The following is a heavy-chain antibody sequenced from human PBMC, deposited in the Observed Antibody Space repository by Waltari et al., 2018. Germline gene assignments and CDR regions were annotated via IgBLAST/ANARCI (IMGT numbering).Heavy chain of an antibody. Sequence: QVQLVQSGAEVKKPGASVQVSCKASGYTFTSYDINWVRQATGQGLEWMGWMNPNSGNTGYAQKFQGRVTMTRNTSISTAYMELSSLRSEDTAVYYCARGHPYYYDSSGYYIDYWGQGTLVTVSS. J-gene: IGHJ4*02. V-gene: IGHV1-8*01. CDR1: GYTFTSYD. CDR3: ARGHPYYYDSSGYYIDY. D-gene: IGHD3-22*01. CDR2: MNPNSGNT.